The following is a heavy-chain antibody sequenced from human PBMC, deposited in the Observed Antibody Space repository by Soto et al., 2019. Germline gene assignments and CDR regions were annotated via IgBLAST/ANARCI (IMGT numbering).Heavy chain of an antibody. CDR2: INPSGGST. D-gene: IGHD3-22*01. CDR3: ARDGSYYYDSSGYKPVYYYYGMDV. Sequence: ASVKVSCKASGYTFTSYYMHWVRQAPGQGLEWMGIINPSGGSTSYAQKFQGRVTMTRDTFTSTVYMELSSLRSEDTAVYYCARDGSYYYDSSGYKPVYYYYGMDVWGQGTTVTVSS. J-gene: IGHJ6*02. V-gene: IGHV1-46*01. CDR1: GYTFTSYY.